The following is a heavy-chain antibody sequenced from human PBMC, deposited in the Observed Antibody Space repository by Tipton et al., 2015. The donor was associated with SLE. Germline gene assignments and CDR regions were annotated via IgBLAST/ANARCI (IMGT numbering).Heavy chain of an antibody. D-gene: IGHD3-10*01. J-gene: IGHJ3*01. CDR3: ATIHFGSGSYSPPVQGVIPPPVYHGLDV. CDR2: VYYTGNT. CDR1: GDSISSSSYY. V-gene: IGHV4-39*07. Sequence: TLSLTCIVSGDSISSSSYYWGWIRQPPGKGLEWVGTVYYTGNTFYNPSLKSRVTISVDTSKKQVSLNLSSVTAADTAVYYCATIHFGSGSYSPPVQGVIPPPVYHGLDVWGQGTMVAVSS.